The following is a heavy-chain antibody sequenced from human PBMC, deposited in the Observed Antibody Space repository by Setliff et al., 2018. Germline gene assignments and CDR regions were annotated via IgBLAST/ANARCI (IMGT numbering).Heavy chain of an antibody. V-gene: IGHV4-34*01. D-gene: IGHD3-3*01. CDR3: ARTPDGFLGDGYNLNTLGYFDS. J-gene: IGHJ4*02. CDR2: INHSGST. CDR1: GGSFSGYY. Sequence: SETLSLTCAVYGGSFSGYYWSWIRQPPGKGLEWIGEINHSGSTNYNPSLKSRVTISVDTSKNQFSLKLSSVTAADTAVYYCARTPDGFLGDGYNLNTLGYFDSWGQGTLVTV.